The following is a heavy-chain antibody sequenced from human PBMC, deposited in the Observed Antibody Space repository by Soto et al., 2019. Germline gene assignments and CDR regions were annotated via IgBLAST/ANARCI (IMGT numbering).Heavy chain of an antibody. Sequence: GGFLRLSCAASGFTFSSYAMSWVRQAPGKGLEWVSAISGSGGSTYYADSVKGRFTISRDNSKNTLYLQMNSLRAEDTAVYYCAKDKSVAVAGIMDVWGQGTTVTVSS. V-gene: IGHV3-23*01. J-gene: IGHJ6*02. D-gene: IGHD6-19*01. CDR1: GFTFSSYA. CDR3: AKDKSVAVAGIMDV. CDR2: ISGSGGST.